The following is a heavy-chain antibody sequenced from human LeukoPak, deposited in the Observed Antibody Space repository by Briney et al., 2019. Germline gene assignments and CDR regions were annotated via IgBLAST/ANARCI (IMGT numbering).Heavy chain of an antibody. CDR1: GGSINSSSYY. CDR2: IYYSGST. J-gene: IGHJ6*03. D-gene: IGHD2-2*01. CDR3: AREFIVVVPAASRLYYYYMDV. V-gene: IGHV4-39*07. Sequence: SETLSLTCTVSGGSINSSSYYWGWIRQPPGKGLEWIGSIYYSGSTYYNPSLKSRVTMSVDTSKNQFSLKLSSVTAADTAVYYCAREFIVVVPAASRLYYYYMDVWGKGTTVTISS.